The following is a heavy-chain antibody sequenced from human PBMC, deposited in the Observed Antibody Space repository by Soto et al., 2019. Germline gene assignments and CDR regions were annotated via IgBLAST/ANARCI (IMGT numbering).Heavy chain of an antibody. CDR1: GGSISSYY. V-gene: IGHV4-59*01. Sequence: SETLSLTCTVSGGSISSYYWSWIRQPPGKGLEWIGYIYYSGSTNYNPSLKSRVTISVDTSKNQFSLKLSSVTAADTAVYYCARWYSSSWYFDYWGQGTLVTVSS. D-gene: IGHD6-13*01. CDR3: ARWYSSSWYFDY. CDR2: IYYSGST. J-gene: IGHJ4*02.